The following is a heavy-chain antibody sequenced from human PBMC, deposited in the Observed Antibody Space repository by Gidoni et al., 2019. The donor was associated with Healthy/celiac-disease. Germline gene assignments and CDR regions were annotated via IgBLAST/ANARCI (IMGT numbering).Heavy chain of an antibody. CDR3: ARAVTLYSHVDY. J-gene: IGHJ4*02. CDR2: INLNSGGT. D-gene: IGHD6-13*01. Sequence: QVQLVQSGAEVKKPGPSVQVSCKASGYTFTGYYMHWVRQAPGQGLEWMGWINLNSGGTYYAQKFQGWVTMTRDTSISTAYMELSRLRSDDTAVYYCARAVTLYSHVDYWGQGTLVTVSS. CDR1: GYTFTGYY. V-gene: IGHV1-2*04.